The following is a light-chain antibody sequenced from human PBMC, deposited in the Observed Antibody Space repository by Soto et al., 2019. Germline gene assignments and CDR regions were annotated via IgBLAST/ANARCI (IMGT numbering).Light chain of an antibody. CDR3: QQSYSTPPVT. CDR1: QSISSY. Sequence: DIQMTQSPSSLSASVGDRVTITCRASQSISSYLNWYQQKPGKAPKLLIYAASSLQSGVPSRFSGSGSGTDFTLTISSLQPEDFAIYYCQQSYSTPPVTFGPGTKVDIK. CDR2: AAS. V-gene: IGKV1-39*01. J-gene: IGKJ3*01.